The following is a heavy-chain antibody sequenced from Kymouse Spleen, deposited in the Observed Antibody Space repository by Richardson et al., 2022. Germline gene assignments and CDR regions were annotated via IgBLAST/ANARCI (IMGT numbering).Heavy chain of an antibody. D-gene: IGHD3-10*01. V-gene: IGHV3-33*01. Sequence: QVQLVESGGGVVQPGRSLRLSCAASGFTFSSYGMHWVRQAPGKGLEWVAVIWYDGSNKYYADSVKGRFTISRDNSKNTLYLQMNSLRAEDTAVYYCARDLGITMVRGVPYYYGMDVWGQGTTVTVSS. CDR2: IWYDGSNK. J-gene: IGHJ6*02. CDR1: GFTFSSYG. CDR3: ARDLGITMVRGVPYYYGMDV.